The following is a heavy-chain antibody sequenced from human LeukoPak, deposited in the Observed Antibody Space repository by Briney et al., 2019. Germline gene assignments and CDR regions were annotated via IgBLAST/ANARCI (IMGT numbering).Heavy chain of an antibody. J-gene: IGHJ6*02. D-gene: IGHD3-9*01. V-gene: IGHV1-2*02. Sequence: GASVKVSCKASGYTFTGYYMHWVRQAPGQGLEWMGWINPNSGGTNYAQKFQGRVTMTRDTSISTAYMELSRLRSDDTAVYYCARDILTTTYFYYGMDVWGQGTTVTVSS. CDR3: ARDILTTTYFYYGMDV. CDR2: INPNSGGT. CDR1: GYTFTGYY.